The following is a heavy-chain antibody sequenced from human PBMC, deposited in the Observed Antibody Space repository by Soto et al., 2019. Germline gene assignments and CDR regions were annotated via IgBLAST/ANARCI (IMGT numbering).Heavy chain of an antibody. CDR2: IYYSGST. Sequence: SETLSLTCTVSGGSVRSGSYYWSWIRQPPGKGLEWIGYIYYSGSTNYNPSLKSRVTISVDTSKNQFSLKLSSVTAADTAVYYGARGGGGDIAARPLLNWFDPWGQGTLVTVSS. CDR1: GGSVRSGSYY. V-gene: IGHV4-61*01. D-gene: IGHD6-6*01. J-gene: IGHJ5*02. CDR3: ARGGGGDIAARPLLNWFDP.